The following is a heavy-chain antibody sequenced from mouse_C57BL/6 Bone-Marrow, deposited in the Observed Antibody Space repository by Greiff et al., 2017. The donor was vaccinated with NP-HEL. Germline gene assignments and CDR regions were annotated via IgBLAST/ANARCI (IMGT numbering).Heavy chain of an antibody. Sequence: VKLMESGAELVRPGASVTLSCKASGYTFTDYEMHWVKQTPVHGLEWIGAIDPETGGTAYNQKFKGKAILTADKSSSTAYMELRSLTSEDSAVYYCTRDYYGSVWYFDVWGTGTTVTVSS. J-gene: IGHJ1*03. CDR1: GYTFTDYE. CDR2: IDPETGGT. CDR3: TRDYYGSVWYFDV. D-gene: IGHD1-1*01. V-gene: IGHV1-15*01.